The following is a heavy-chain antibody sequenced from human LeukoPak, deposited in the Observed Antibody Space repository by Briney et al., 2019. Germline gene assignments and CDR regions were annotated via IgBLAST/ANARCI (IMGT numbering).Heavy chain of an antibody. CDR1: GDSVSKNSVA. D-gene: IGHD3-16*01. CDR3: ARDWGDGAGYDY. Sequence: SQTLSLTCAISGDSVSKNSVAWNWTRQSPSRGLEWLGRTYYRSKWYNDYAVSVKSRIPINPDTSKNQFSLHLKSVTPEDTAVYYCARDWGDGAGYDYWGQGTLVTVSS. CDR2: TYYRSKWYN. V-gene: IGHV6-1*01. J-gene: IGHJ4*02.